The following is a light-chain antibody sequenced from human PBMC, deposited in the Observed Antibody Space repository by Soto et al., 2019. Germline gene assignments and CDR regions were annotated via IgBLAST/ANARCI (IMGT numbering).Light chain of an antibody. V-gene: IGLV2-14*02. CDR1: SSDIGSYDL. CDR2: EVT. J-gene: IGLJ1*01. CDR3: QSYDTSLSGSEV. Sequence: QSVLTQPASVSGSPGQSITISCTGTSSDIGSYDLVSWYQQHPGTAPKLIIYEVTKRPSGIPDRFSGSKSGTSASLAITGLQAEDEADYYCQSYDTSLSGSEVFGTGTKVTVL.